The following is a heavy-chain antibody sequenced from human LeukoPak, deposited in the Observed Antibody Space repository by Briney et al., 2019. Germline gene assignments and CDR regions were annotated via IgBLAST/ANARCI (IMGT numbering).Heavy chain of an antibody. CDR3: ARSFGYFDL. D-gene: IGHD3-10*01. CDR2: IYYSGST. J-gene: IGHJ2*01. Sequence: PETLSLTCTVSGGSISSYYWSWIRQPPGKGLEWIGYIYYSGSTNYNPSLKSRVTISVDTSKNQFSLRLSSVTAADTAVYYCARSFGYFDLWGRGTLVTVTS. V-gene: IGHV4-59*01. CDR1: GGSISSYY.